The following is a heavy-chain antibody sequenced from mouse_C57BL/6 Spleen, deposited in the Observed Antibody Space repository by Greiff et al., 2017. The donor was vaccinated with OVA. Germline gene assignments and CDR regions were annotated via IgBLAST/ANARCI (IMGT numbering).Heavy chain of an antibody. CDR3: ASGDWGDY. CDR2: IDPSDSYT. CDR1: GYTFTSYW. Sequence: QVQLQQSGAELVMPGASVKLSCKASGYTFTSYWMHWVKQRPGQGLEWIGEIDPSDSYTNYNQKFKGKSTLTVDKSSSTAYMQLSSLTSEDSAVYYCASGDWGDYWGQGTTLTVSS. J-gene: IGHJ2*01. D-gene: IGHD4-1*01. V-gene: IGHV1-69*01.